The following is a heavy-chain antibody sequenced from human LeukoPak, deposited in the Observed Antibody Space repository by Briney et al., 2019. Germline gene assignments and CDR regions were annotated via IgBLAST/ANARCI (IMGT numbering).Heavy chain of an antibody. CDR2: IYPGDSDT. CDR1: GYSFTSYW. D-gene: IGHD6-13*01. J-gene: IGHJ6*02. CDR3: ARVHSSSWYRHYYYYGMDV. V-gene: IGHV5-51*01. Sequence: GESLKISCKGSGYSFTSYWIGWVRQMPGRGLEWMGIIYPGDSDTRYSPSFQGQVTISADKSISTAYLQWSSLKASDTAMYYCARVHSSSWYRHYYYYGMDVWGQGTTVTVSS.